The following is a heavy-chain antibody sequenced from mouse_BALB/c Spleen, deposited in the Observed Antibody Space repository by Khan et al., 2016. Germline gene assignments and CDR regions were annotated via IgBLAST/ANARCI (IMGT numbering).Heavy chain of an antibody. CDR3: TRGFDVDPFAY. Sequence: VQLQQSGAELVKPGASVKLSCLASGFNIKDTYMHWVKQGPEQGLEWIGRIDPANGETKYDPKFQGKATITADTSSNTACLQLSSLTSEDTAVDYCTRGFDVDPFAYWGQGTLVTVST. CDR2: IDPANGET. V-gene: IGHV14-3*02. D-gene: IGHD2-3*01. J-gene: IGHJ3*01. CDR1: GFNIKDTY.